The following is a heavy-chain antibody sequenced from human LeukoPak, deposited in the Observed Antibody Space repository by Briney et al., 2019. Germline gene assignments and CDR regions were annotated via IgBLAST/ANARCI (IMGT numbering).Heavy chain of an antibody. CDR1: GFTFSSYG. D-gene: IGHD2-15*01. CDR2: IWYDGSNK. V-gene: IGHV3-33*01. J-gene: IGHJ5*02. Sequence: GGSLRLSCAASGFTFSSYGMHWVRQAPGKGLEWVAVIWYDGSNKYYADSVKGRFTISRDNSKNTLYLQMNSLRAEDTAVYYCARAGNRYCSGGSCYDWFDPWGQGTLVTVSS. CDR3: ARAGNRYCSGGSCYDWFDP.